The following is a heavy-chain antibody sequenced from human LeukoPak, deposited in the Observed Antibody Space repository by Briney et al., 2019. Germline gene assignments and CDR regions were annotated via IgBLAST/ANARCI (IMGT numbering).Heavy chain of an antibody. D-gene: IGHD4-17*01. J-gene: IGHJ5*02. CDR2: IYYSGST. V-gene: IGHV4-38-2*02. CDR1: GYSISSGYY. CDR3: ARTYDNWFDP. Sequence: SETLSLTCTVSGYSISSGYYWGWIRQPPGKGLEWIGSIYYSGSTYYNPSLKSRVTISVDTSKNQFSLKLSSVTAADTAVYYCARTYDNWFDPWGQGTLVTVSS.